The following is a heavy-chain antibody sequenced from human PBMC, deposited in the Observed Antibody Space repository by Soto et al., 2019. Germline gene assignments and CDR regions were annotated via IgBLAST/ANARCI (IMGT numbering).Heavy chain of an antibody. CDR2: ISGSGGST. D-gene: IGHD6-19*01. J-gene: IGHJ4*01. CDR3: AKNERDGSGWYAGYFDY. V-gene: IGHV3-23*01. Sequence: GGYLRLSCAASGLTFSSYAMSWVRQAPGKGLEWVSAISGSGGSTYYADSVKGRFTISRDNSKNTLYLQMNSLRAEDRAVYYFAKNERDGSGWYAGYFDYWAHGTLVIVSS. CDR1: GLTFSSYA.